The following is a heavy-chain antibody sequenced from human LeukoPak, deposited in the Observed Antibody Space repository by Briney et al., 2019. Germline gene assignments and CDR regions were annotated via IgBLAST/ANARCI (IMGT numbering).Heavy chain of an antibody. J-gene: IGHJ4*02. CDR1: GFTFSSYA. CDR2: ISGSGGST. Sequence: GGSLRLSCAASGFTFSSYAMSWVRQAPGKGLEWVSAISGSGGSTYYADSVKGRFTISRDNSKNTLYLQMNSLRAEDTAVYHCAKGEYYDSSGYLDYWGQGTLVTVSS. V-gene: IGHV3-23*01. CDR3: AKGEYYDSSGYLDY. D-gene: IGHD3-22*01.